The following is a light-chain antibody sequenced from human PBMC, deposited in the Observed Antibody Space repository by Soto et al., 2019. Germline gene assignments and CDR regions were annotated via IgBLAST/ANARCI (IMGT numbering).Light chain of an antibody. Sequence: EIVMTQSPATLSVSPGERATLSCRASQSVSTNFAWYQQKPGQDPRLLIYATSTRATGIPARLSGRGSGTEFTLIISSLQSEDFAVYYWQQYEVTSAFGGGTTLEIK. V-gene: IGKV3-15*01. CDR1: QSVSTN. CDR3: QQYEVTSA. J-gene: IGKJ4*01. CDR2: ATS.